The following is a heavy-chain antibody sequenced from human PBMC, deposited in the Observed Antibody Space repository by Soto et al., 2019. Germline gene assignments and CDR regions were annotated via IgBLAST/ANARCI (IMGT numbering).Heavy chain of an antibody. Sequence: QVQLVQSGAEVKKPGSSVKVSCKASGGTFSSYAISWVRQAPGQGLEWMGGIIPIFGTANYAQKFQGRVTITADESTSTAYMELSSLRSEDTAVYYCARRSGSGSYRYYYYGMDVWGQGTTVTVSS. CDR2: IIPIFGTA. D-gene: IGHD3-10*01. J-gene: IGHJ6*02. V-gene: IGHV1-69*01. CDR1: GGTFSSYA. CDR3: ARRSGSGSYRYYYYGMDV.